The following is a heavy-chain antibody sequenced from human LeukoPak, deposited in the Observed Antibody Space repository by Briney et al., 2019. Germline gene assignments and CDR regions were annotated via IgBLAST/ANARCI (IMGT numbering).Heavy chain of an antibody. CDR2: ITGNAGFT. CDR1: GFTFSTYA. J-gene: IGHJ5*02. Sequence: GGSLRLSCTPSGFTFSTYAMNWVRQAPGKGLEWVGGITGNAGFTGYADSVKGRFIISRDNTNNRLFLQMRSLRGEDTAVYYCAKDKVPDGKWEIDRWGQGTLVTVSS. V-gene: IGHV3-23*01. D-gene: IGHD1-26*01. CDR3: AKDKVPDGKWEIDR.